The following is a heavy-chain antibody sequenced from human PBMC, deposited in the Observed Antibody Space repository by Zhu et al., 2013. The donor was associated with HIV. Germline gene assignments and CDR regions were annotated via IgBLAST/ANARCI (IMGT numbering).Heavy chain of an antibody. D-gene: IGHD6-19*01. J-gene: IGHJ4*02. Sequence: QVQMVQSGAEVKKPGASVKVSCKASGYTFTSYDVNWVRQATGQGLEWMGWMNPNSGNTGYAQKFQGRVTMTRNTSISTAYMELSSLRSEDTAVYYCARGRRGIAVAGTDCWGQGTLVTVSS. CDR1: GYTFTSYD. CDR3: ARGRRGIAVAGTDC. V-gene: IGHV1-8*01. CDR2: MNPNSGNT.